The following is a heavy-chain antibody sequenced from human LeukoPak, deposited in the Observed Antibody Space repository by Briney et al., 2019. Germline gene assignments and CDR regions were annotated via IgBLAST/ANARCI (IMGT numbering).Heavy chain of an antibody. CDR1: GFTFSSYA. V-gene: IGHV3-23*01. J-gene: IGHJ4*02. CDR2: ITGSGGST. Sequence: GGSLRLSCAASGFTFSSYAMSWVRQAPGKGLEWVSAITGSGGSTYYADSVKGRFTISRDNSKNTLYLQMNSLRAEDTAVYYCAKAGGYYYGSGDYDYWGQGPLVTVSS. D-gene: IGHD3-10*01. CDR3: AKAGGYYYGSGDYDY.